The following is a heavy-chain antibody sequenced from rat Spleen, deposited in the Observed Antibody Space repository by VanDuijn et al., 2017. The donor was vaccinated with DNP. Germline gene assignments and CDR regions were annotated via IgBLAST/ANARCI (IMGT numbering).Heavy chain of an antibody. J-gene: IGHJ1*01. V-gene: IGHV5S11*01. CDR1: GFTFSNYY. CDR3: ARAPYYGGKAPEGYFDF. Sequence: EVQLVESGGGLVQPGRSLKLSCAASGFTFSNYYMAWVRQAPTKGLEWVASISTGGGNTYYRDSVKGRFTISRDTAKSTLYLQMDSLRSEKTATYYCARAPYYGGKAPEGYFDFWGPGTMVTVSS. D-gene: IGHD1-11*01. CDR2: ISTGGGNT.